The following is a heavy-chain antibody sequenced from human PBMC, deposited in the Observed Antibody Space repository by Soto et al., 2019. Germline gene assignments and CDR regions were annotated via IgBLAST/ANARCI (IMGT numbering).Heavy chain of an antibody. V-gene: IGHV4-4*02. Sequence: QPPGKGLEWIGEIYHSGSTNYNPSLKSRVTISVDKSKNQFSLKLSSVTAADTAVYYCARDGGKRNYYGMDVWGQGTTVTVSS. J-gene: IGHJ6*02. D-gene: IGHD2-15*01. CDR3: ARDGGKRNYYGMDV. CDR2: IYHSGST.